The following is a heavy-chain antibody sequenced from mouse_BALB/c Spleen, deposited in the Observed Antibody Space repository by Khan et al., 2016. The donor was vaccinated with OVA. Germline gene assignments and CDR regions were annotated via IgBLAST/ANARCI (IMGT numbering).Heavy chain of an antibody. D-gene: IGHD2-10*01. V-gene: IGHV2-6-7*01. Sequence: QMQLKESGPGLVAPSQSLSITCTVSGFSLTGYGVNWVRQPPGKGLEWLGMIWGDGSTDYNSALKSRLSISKDNSKSQVFLKMNSLQTDDTARYYCARAYYANYREAMDFWGQGTSVTVSS. CDR3: ARAYYANYREAMDF. CDR2: IWGDGST. J-gene: IGHJ4*01. CDR1: GFSLTGYG.